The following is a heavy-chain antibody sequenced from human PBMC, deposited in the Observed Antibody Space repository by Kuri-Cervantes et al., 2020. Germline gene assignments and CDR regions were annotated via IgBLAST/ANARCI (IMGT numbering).Heavy chain of an antibody. Sequence: SETLSLTCTVSGGSISSGSYYWSWIRQPAGKGLEWIGRIYTSGSTNYNPSLKSRVTISVDTSKNQFSLKLSSVTAADTAVYYCGRFSYHSSGRNYYSDQWGQGTLGTVSS. J-gene: IGHJ4*02. D-gene: IGHD6-19*01. CDR1: GGSISSGSYY. V-gene: IGHV4-61*02. CDR3: GRFSYHSSGRNYYSDQ. CDR2: IYTSGST.